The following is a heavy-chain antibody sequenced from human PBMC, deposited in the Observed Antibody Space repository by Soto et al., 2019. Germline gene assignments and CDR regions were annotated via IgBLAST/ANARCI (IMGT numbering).Heavy chain of an antibody. CDR2: IKLDGSEK. Sequence: EVQLVESGGGLVQPGGSLRLSCAASGFTFSTYWMTWVRQAPGKGLEWVASIKLDGSEKQYVDSVKGRFTISRDNAKEALYLQMNRLGGEDSGLYYLSRGTTGADWGQGTRVTVFS. CDR3: SRGTTGAD. CDR1: GFTFSTYW. D-gene: IGHD1-1*01. J-gene: IGHJ4*02. V-gene: IGHV3-7*01.